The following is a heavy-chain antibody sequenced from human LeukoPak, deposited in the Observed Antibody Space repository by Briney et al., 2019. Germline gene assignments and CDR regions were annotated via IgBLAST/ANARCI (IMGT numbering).Heavy chain of an antibody. CDR3: ARDPERGADSAFDI. CDR1: GFTFSSYW. V-gene: IGHV3-7*01. D-gene: IGHD1-26*01. Sequence: GGSLRLSCAASGFTFSSYWMSWVRQAPGKGLEWVANIKQDGSEKYYVDSVKGRFTISRDNAKNSLYLQMNSLRAEDTAVYYCARDPERGADSAFDIWGQGTMVTVSS. J-gene: IGHJ3*02. CDR2: IKQDGSEK.